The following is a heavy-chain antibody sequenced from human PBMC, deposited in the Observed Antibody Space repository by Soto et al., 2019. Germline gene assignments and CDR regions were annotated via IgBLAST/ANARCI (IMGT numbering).Heavy chain of an antibody. CDR3: ASGEREGYCSGGSCSLNI. V-gene: IGHV1-3*01. Sequence: QVQLVQSGAEVKKPGASVKVSCKASGYTFTSYAMHWVRQATGQRLEWMGWINAGNGNTKYSQKFQGRVTITRDTSSSTAYMELSSLRSEDTAVYYCASGEREGYCSGGSCSLNIWGQGTMVTVSS. CDR2: INAGNGNT. D-gene: IGHD2-15*01. J-gene: IGHJ3*02. CDR1: GYTFTSYA.